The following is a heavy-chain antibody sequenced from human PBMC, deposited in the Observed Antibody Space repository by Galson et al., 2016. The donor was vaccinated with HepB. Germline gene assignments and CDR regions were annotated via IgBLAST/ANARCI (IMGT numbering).Heavy chain of an antibody. CDR2: IKDDGSQK. CDR3: ARDSGRREDV. V-gene: IGHV3-7*04. J-gene: IGHJ6*02. CDR1: GFTISSHW. Sequence: SLRLSCAASGFTISSHWMTWVRQAPGKGLEWVAYIKDDGSQKYYVDSVKGRFTISRDNAKNSLYLQMNTLRAEDQALYYCARDSGRREDVWGQGTTVTVSS.